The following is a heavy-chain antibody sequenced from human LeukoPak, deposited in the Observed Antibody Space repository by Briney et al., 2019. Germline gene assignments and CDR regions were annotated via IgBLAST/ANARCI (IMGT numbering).Heavy chain of an antibody. Sequence: SETLSLTCTVSGGSISSGGYYWSWIRQHPGKGLEWIGYIYYSGSTYYNPSLKSRVTISVDTSKNQFSLKLSSVTAADTAVYYCAREGRGSGYPYYFDYWGQGTLVTVSS. CDR3: AREGRGSGYPYYFDY. J-gene: IGHJ4*02. V-gene: IGHV4-31*03. CDR1: GGSISSGGYY. D-gene: IGHD3-3*01. CDR2: IYYSGST.